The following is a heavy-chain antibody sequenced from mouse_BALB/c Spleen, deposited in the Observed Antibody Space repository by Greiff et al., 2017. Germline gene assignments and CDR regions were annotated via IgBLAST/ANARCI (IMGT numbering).Heavy chain of an antibody. J-gene: IGHJ3*01. CDR2: ISSGGSYT. V-gene: IGHV5-9-4*01. CDR1: GFTFSSYA. CDR3: ARKVDYGNAWFAD. D-gene: IGHD2-1*01. Sequence: EVQGVESGGGLVKPGGSLKLSCAASGFTFSSYAMSWVRQSPEKRLEWVAEISSGGSYTYYPDTVTGRFTISRDNAKNTLYLEMSSLRSEDTAMYYCARKVDYGNAWFADWGQGTLVTVSA.